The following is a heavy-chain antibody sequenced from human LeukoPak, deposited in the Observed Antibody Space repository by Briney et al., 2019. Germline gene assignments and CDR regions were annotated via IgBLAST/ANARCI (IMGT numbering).Heavy chain of an antibody. J-gene: IGHJ4*02. D-gene: IGHD6-6*01. V-gene: IGHV4-34*01. CDR1: GGSFSGYY. CDR2: INHSGST. Sequence: PSETLSLTCAVYGGSFSGYYWSWIRQPPGKGLEWIGEINHSGSTNYNPSLKSRVTISVDTSKNQLSLKLSSVTAADTAVYYCARGQRVAARPSSFWGQGTLVTVSS. CDR3: ARGQRVAARPSSF.